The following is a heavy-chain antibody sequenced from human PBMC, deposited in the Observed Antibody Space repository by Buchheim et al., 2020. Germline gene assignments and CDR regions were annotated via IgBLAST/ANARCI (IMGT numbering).Heavy chain of an antibody. CDR3: AREGKGIQLWFTDY. D-gene: IGHD5-18*01. CDR1: GFTFSSYA. V-gene: IGHV3-30-3*01. CDR2: ISYDGSNK. Sequence: QVQLVESGGGVVQPGRSLRLSCAASGFTFSSYAMHWVRQAPGKGLEWVAVISYDGSNKYYADSVKGRFTISRENSKNTLYLQMNSLRAEDTAVYYCAREGKGIQLWFTDYWGQGTL. J-gene: IGHJ4*02.